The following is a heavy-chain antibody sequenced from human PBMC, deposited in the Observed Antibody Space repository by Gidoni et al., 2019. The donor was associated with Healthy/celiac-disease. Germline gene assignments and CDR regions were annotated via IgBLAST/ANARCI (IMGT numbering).Heavy chain of an antibody. J-gene: IGHJ5*02. CDR1: GGSVSSYC. CDR2: IYDRGST. Sequence: QVQLQVSGPGLVKPLETLSPTCTVSGGSVSSYCWSWTRQPPGKGLVWIGYIYDRGSTNYNHSVKSRFTISVDTSKNKFSLKLSSVSAEDTAVYYCARDKAFDPWGQGTLVTVSS. CDR3: ARDKAFDP. V-gene: IGHV4-59*02.